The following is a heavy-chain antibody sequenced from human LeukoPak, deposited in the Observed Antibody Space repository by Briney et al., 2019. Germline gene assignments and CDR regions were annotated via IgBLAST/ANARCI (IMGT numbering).Heavy chain of an antibody. V-gene: IGHV3-23*01. Sequence: GGSLRLSCAVSGFTFSGFWMSWSRQAPGKGLEWVSAISGSGGSTYYADSVKGRFTISRDNSKNTLYLQMNSLRAEDTAVYYCAKRQGTGAFDYWGQGTLVTVSS. CDR2: ISGSGGST. CDR1: GFTFSGFW. D-gene: IGHD3-10*01. J-gene: IGHJ4*02. CDR3: AKRQGTGAFDY.